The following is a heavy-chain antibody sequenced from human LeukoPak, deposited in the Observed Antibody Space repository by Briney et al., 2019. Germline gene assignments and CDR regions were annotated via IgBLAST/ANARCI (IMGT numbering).Heavy chain of an antibody. CDR3: ARGVPLGYCTYGVCYPPYYFDY. Sequence: EASVKVSCKASGYTFINYNINWVRQATGQGLEWMGWVNPRSGNAGYLQKFQGGLTITRDTSVDTAYMDLSSLSSEDTAVYYCARGVPLGYCTYGVCYPPYYFDYWGQGTLVTASS. V-gene: IGHV1-8*03. CDR1: GYTFINYN. D-gene: IGHD2-8*01. J-gene: IGHJ4*02. CDR2: VNPRSGNA.